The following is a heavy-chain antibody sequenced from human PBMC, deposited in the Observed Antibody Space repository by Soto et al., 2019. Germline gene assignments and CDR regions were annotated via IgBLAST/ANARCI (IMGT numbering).Heavy chain of an antibody. CDR3: ERPFQSWPGGWYFDL. CDR1: GGTFSSYS. V-gene: IGHV1-69*01. Sequence: QVQLVQSGAEVKKPGSSVKVSCKASGGTFSSYSINWVRQAPGQGLEWMGGIIPIFGTAHYAQKFQGRVTLTADDTTSTAHIELSSLRNEDTAVYYCERPFQSWPGGWYFDLWGRGTLVTVSS. CDR2: IIPIFGTA. D-gene: IGHD3-16*01. J-gene: IGHJ2*01.